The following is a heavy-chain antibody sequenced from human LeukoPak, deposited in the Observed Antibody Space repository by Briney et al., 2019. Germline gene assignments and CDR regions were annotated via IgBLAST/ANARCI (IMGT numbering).Heavy chain of an antibody. D-gene: IGHD3-22*01. CDR1: GFTFDDYA. CDR2: ISWDGGST. Sequence: PGGSLRLSCAASGFTFDDYAMHWVRRAPGKGLEWVSLISWDGGSTYYADSVKGRFTISRDNSKNSLYLQMNSLRAEDTALYYCAKDSNDYNSFPSDSSGYLDYWGQGTLVTVSS. V-gene: IGHV3-43D*03. CDR3: AKDSNDYNSFPSDSSGYLDY. J-gene: IGHJ4*02.